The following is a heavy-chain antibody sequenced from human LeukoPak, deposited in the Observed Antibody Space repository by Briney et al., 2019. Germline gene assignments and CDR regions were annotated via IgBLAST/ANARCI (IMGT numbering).Heavy chain of an antibody. D-gene: IGHD3-10*01. CDR2: IYYSGST. J-gene: IGHJ6*02. CDR1: GGFISSGGYY. V-gene: IGHV4-31*03. Sequence: SQTLSLTCTVSGGFISSGGYYWSWIRQHPGKGLEWIGYIYYSGSTYYNPSLKSRVTISVDTSKNQFSLKLSSVTAADTAVYYCARVGDGSGSYFSPGDYYYGMDVWGQGTTVTVSS. CDR3: ARVGDGSGSYFSPGDYYYGMDV.